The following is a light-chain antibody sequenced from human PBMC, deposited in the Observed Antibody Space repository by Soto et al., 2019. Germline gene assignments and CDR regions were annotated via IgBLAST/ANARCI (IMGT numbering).Light chain of an antibody. Sequence: QSVLTQPASVSGSPGQSITISCTGTSSDVGDYNYVSWYQQYPGKAPKLMIYDVTKRPSGVPDRFSGSKSGNTASLTISGLQAEDEADYYCCSYAGVYTYVFGTGTKVTVL. CDR1: SSDVGDYNY. J-gene: IGLJ1*01. CDR3: CSYAGVYTYV. CDR2: DVT. V-gene: IGLV2-11*01.